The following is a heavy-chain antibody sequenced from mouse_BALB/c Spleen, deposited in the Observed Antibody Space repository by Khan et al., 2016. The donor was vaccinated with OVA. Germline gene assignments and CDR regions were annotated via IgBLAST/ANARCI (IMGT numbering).Heavy chain of an antibody. Sequence: VQLQQSGAELVKPGASVRLSCTGSGFNIKDTYMHWVKQRPEQDLEWIGRIDPLNGDTRYNPKLQDKATITADTSSNTAYLQVSSLTSDDTAVYYCVIPSWFVYWGQGTLVTVSA. CDR1: GFNIKDTY. V-gene: IGHV14-3*02. CDR2: IDPLNGDT. J-gene: IGHJ3*01. CDR3: VIPSWFVY.